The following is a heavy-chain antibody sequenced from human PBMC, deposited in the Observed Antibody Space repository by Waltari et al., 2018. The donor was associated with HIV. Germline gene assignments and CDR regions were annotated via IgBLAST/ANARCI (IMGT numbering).Heavy chain of an antibody. J-gene: IGHJ4*02. D-gene: IGHD3-16*01. Sequence: QVQLVQSGAEVKKPGASVKVSCKASGYTITGYFLHWVRQAPGQGLEWMGRLNPSMRKTNYAHKFQGRVTMTSDTSINTAYMELSSLRSDDTAVYYCARDMGPFNNWGQGTLVTVSS. CDR2: LNPSMRKT. V-gene: IGHV1-2*06. CDR1: GYTITGYF. CDR3: ARDMGPFNN.